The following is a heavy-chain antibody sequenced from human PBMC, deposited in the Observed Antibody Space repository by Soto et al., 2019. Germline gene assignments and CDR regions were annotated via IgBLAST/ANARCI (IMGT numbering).Heavy chain of an antibody. Sequence: SVKVSCKASGGTFSSYAISWVGQAPGQGLEWMGGIIPIFGTANYAQKFQGRVTITAEQSPSTAYMGLSSLKLEAPAWNYWARGLSPFHDWGQGTLVTDSS. J-gene: IGHJ4*02. CDR1: GGTFSSYA. V-gene: IGHV1-69*13. CDR2: IIPIFGTA. CDR3: ARGLSPFHD.